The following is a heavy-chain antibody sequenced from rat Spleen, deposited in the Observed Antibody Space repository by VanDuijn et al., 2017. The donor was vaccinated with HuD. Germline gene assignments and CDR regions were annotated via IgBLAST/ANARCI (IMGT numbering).Heavy chain of an antibody. D-gene: IGHD1-9*01. Sequence: EVQLQESGPGLVKPSQSLSLTCSVTGYSITSSYRWNWIRKFPGNKLEWMGYINSAGSTNYNPSLKSRISITRDTSKNQFFLQVNSVTTEDSATYYCARLGYYGYTDDYWGQGVMVTVSS. J-gene: IGHJ2*01. CDR3: ARLGYYGYTDDY. V-gene: IGHV3-3*01. CDR2: INSAGST. CDR1: GYSITSSYR.